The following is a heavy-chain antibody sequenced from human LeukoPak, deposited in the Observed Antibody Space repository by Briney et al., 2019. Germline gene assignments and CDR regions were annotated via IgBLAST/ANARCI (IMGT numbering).Heavy chain of an antibody. D-gene: IGHD6-13*01. V-gene: IGHV3-23*01. CDR3: AKAASSSWPSYYYGMDV. J-gene: IGHJ6*02. Sequence: GGSLRLSCAASGFTFSTYAMSWVRQAPGKGLEWVSGISAGGGSTYYADSVKGRFTISKDNSKNTVYLQMSSLRVDDTAVYYCAKAASSSWPSYYYGMDVWGQGTTVTVSS. CDR2: ISAGGGST. CDR1: GFTFSTYA.